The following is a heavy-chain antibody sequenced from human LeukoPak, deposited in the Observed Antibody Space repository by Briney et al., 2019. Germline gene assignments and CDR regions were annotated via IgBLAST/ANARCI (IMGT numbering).Heavy chain of an antibody. CDR1: GFTFSDYY. Sequence: AGGSLRLSCAASGFTFSDYYMSWIRQAPGKGLEWVSYISSSGSTIYYADSVKGRFTISRDNAKNSLYLQMNSLRAEDTAVYYCAREGIAVAGTGDYYYYYYMDVWGKGTTVTVSS. CDR3: AREGIAVAGTGDYYYYYYMDV. D-gene: IGHD6-19*01. J-gene: IGHJ6*03. V-gene: IGHV3-11*04. CDR2: ISSSGSTI.